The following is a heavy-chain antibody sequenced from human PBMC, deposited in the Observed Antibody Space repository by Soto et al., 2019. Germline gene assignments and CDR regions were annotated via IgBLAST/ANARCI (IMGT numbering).Heavy chain of an antibody. J-gene: IGHJ4*02. Sequence: GGSLRLSCAASGFSFTNFAMSWVRQAPGKGLEWVAGIGASGDITWYADSVKGRLSISRGNSKNTLYLQLNSLRFEDTAVYYCAKDDFTDRGDDYFDYWGPGTLVTVSS. CDR2: IGASGDIT. CDR1: GFSFTNFA. CDR3: AKDDFTDRGDDYFDY. D-gene: IGHD2-21*02. V-gene: IGHV3-23*01.